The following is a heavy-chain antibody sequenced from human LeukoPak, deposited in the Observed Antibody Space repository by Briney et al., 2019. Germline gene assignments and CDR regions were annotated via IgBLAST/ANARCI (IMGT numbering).Heavy chain of an antibody. Sequence: SETLSLTCTVSGGSISSYYWSWIRQPAGKGLEWIGRIYISGSTNYNPSLKSRVTMSVDTSKNQFSLKLSSVTAADTAVYYCARDRDGYKAATVDAFDIWGQGTMVTVSS. J-gene: IGHJ3*02. CDR2: IYISGST. CDR3: ARDRDGYKAATVDAFDI. V-gene: IGHV4-4*07. D-gene: IGHD5-24*01. CDR1: GGSISSYY.